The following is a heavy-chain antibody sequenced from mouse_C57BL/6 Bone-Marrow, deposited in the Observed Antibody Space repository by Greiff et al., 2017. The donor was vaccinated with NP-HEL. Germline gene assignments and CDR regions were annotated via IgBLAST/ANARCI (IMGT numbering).Heavy chain of an antibody. J-gene: IGHJ2*01. D-gene: IGHD2-5*01. V-gene: IGHV1-43*01. CDR1: GYSFTGYY. Sequence: EVQLQQSGPELVKPGASVKISCKASGYSFTGYYMHWVKQSSEKSLEWIGEINPSTGGTSYNQKFKGKATLTVDKSSSTAYMQLKSLTSEDSAVYYCERDYSNYGGGYWGQGTTLTVSS. CDR2: INPSTGGT. CDR3: ERDYSNYGGGY.